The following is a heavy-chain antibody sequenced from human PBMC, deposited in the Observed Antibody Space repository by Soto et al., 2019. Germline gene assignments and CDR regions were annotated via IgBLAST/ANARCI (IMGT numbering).Heavy chain of an antibody. J-gene: IGHJ4*02. CDR1: GGSFSGYY. V-gene: IGHV4-34*01. CDR3: ARGPVRSFRLSIAARPFDY. Sequence: SGTLSLTCAVYGGSFSGYYWSWIRQPPGKGLEWIGEINHSGSTNYNPSLKSRVTISVDTSKNQFSLKLSSVTAADTAVYYCARGPVRSFRLSIAARPFDYWGQGTLVPVS. CDR2: INHSGST. D-gene: IGHD6-6*01.